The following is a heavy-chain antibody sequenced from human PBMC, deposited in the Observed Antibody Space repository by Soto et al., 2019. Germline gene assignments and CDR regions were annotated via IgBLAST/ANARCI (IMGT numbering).Heavy chain of an antibody. V-gene: IGHV3-7*03. J-gene: IGHJ4*02. D-gene: IGHD5-12*01. CDR3: AKDKGVRRWLQSVDSKRVYYFDY. CDR2: IKQDGSEK. Sequence: AGGVLRHSNRAAGFTFSDLWGSCVRQKPGKGRGGVGNIKQDGSEKYYVDSVKGRFTISRDNSKNTLYLQMNSLRAEDTAVYYCAKDKGVRRWLQSVDSKRVYYFDYWGQGTLVTVSS. CDR1: GFTFSDLW.